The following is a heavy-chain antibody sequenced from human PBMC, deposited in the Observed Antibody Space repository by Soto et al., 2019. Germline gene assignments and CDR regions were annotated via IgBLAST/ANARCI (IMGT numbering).Heavy chain of an antibody. CDR1: GVSISSYY. D-gene: IGHD2-15*01. J-gene: IGHJ4*02. CDR2: IYYSGST. CDR3: ARRWGSAADF. V-gene: IGHV4-59*08. Sequence: QVQLQESGPGLVKPSETLSLTCTVSGVSISSYYWNWIRQPPGKGLEWIGYIYYSGSTNYNPSLKSLVTISVDTSKNQFSLKLSSVTAADTAVYYCARRWGSAADFWGQGTLVTVSS.